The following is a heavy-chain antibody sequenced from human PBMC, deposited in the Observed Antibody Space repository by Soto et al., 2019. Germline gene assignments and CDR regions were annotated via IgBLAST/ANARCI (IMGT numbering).Heavy chain of an antibody. V-gene: IGHV4-4*02. D-gene: IGHD6-13*01. CDR3: ATRYTGSVY. Sequence: QVQLQESGPGLVKPSGSLSLTCAGSCVSIGSHDWWTWVRQPPGKGLEWIGESHQSGKTNYNSSLRDLVTISLDKPQNTSAPRLRLVTVVAPAVYYYATRYTGSVYWGQGTLISVSS. CDR2: SHQSGKT. CDR1: CVSIGSHDW. J-gene: IGHJ4*02.